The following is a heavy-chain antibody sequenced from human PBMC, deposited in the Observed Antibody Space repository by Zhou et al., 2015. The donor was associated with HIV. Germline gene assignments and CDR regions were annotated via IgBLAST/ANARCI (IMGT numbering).Heavy chain of an antibody. CDR3: ARDLIGKGDYDYVWGSYRYSSPSGY. V-gene: IGHV1-18*01. CDR1: GYTFTSYG. CDR2: ISAYNGNT. D-gene: IGHD3-16*02. J-gene: IGHJ4*02. Sequence: QVQLVQSGAEVKKPGASVKVSCKASGYTFTSYGISWVRQAPGQGLEWMGWISAYNGNTNYAQKLQGRVTMTTDTSTSTAYMELRSLRSDDTAVYYCARDLIGKGDYDYVWGSYRYSSPSGYWGQGTLVTVSS.